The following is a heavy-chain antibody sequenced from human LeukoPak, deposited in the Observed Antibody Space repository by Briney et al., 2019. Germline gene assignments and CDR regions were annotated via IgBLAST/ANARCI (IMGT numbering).Heavy chain of an antibody. J-gene: IGHJ4*02. V-gene: IGHV4-39*07. CDR2: IYYSGST. CDR1: GGSISSSSYY. D-gene: IGHD3-22*01. Sequence: KASETLSLTCTVSGGSISSSSYYWGWIRQPPGKGLEWIGSIYYSGSTYYNPSLKSRVTISVDTSKNQFSLKLSSVTAADTAVYYCARWLSGYYDSSGYSEIDYWGQGTLVTVSS. CDR3: ARWLSGYYDSSGYSEIDY.